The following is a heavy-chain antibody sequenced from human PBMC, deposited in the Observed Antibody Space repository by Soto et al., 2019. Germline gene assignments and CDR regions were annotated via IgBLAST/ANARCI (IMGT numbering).Heavy chain of an antibody. Sequence: QVQLVQSGAEVKKTGASVKVSCEAPGHYFSGYYMYWVRQAPGHGLEWMGWINLNSGGTNYAQKFQGRVIMTRDTSITTGYMDLRGLTSDDTAVYYCASAPPYYGISGYLEVWGLGTLVTVSS. V-gene: IGHV1-2*02. CDR2: INLNSGGT. D-gene: IGHD3-22*01. J-gene: IGHJ4*02. CDR1: GHYFSGYY. CDR3: ASAPPYYGISGYLEV.